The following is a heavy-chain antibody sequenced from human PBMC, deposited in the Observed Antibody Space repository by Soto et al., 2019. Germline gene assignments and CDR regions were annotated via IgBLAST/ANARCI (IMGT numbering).Heavy chain of an antibody. V-gene: IGHV5-51*01. J-gene: IGHJ6*04. Sequence: PGESLKISCKGSGYSFTSYWIGWVRQMPGKGLEWMGIIYPGDSETRYSPSFQGQVTISADKSISTAYLQWSSLKASDTAMYYCARHSSGYYYSNYHNGMDVCGKATTVTVSS. CDR3: ARHSSGYYYSNYHNGMDV. CDR2: IYPGDSET. D-gene: IGHD3-22*01. CDR1: GYSFTSYW.